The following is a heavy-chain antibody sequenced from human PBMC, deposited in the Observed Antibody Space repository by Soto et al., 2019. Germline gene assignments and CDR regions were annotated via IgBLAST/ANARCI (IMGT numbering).Heavy chain of an antibody. CDR3: ARLKEGYSSSYENYYYYYGMDV. CDR2: IYPGDSDT. V-gene: IGHV5-51*01. D-gene: IGHD6-6*01. Sequence: RGESLKISCKGSGYSFTSYWIGWVRQMPGKGLEWMGIIYPGDSDTRYSPSFQGQVTISADKSISTAYLQWSSLKASDTAMYYCARLKEGYSSSYENYYYYYGMDVWGQGTTVTVSS. CDR1: GYSFTSYW. J-gene: IGHJ6*02.